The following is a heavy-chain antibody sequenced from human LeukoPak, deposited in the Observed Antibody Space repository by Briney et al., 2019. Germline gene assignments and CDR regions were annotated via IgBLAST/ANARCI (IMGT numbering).Heavy chain of an antibody. CDR1: GGSFSGYY. CDR2: INHSGST. J-gene: IGHJ6*03. V-gene: IGHV4-34*01. D-gene: IGHD3-3*01. CDR3: ARVADFWSGYYRNYYMDV. Sequence: SETLSLTCAVYGGSFSGYYWSWIRQPPGKGLEWIGEINHSGSTNYNPSLKSRVTISVDTSKNQFSLKLSSVTAADTAVYYCARVADFWSGYYRNYYMDVWGKGTTVTVSS.